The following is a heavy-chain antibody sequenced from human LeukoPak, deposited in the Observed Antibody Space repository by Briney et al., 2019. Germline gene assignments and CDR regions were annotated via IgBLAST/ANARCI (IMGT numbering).Heavy chain of an antibody. D-gene: IGHD6-13*01. CDR3: ARGYGGAAAVINFDY. J-gene: IGHJ4*02. CDR1: GYTFTSYG. V-gene: IGHV1-18*01. Sequence: ASVKVSCKASGYTFTSYGIGWVRQAPGQGLEWMGWISAYNGNTNYAQKFQGRVTMTTDTSTNTAYMELRSLRSDDTAVYYCARGYGGAAAVINFDYWGQGTLVTVSS. CDR2: ISAYNGNT.